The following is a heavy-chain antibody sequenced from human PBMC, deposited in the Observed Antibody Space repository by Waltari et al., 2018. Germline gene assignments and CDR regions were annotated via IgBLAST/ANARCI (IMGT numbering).Heavy chain of an antibody. CDR3: ASLLTGD. Sequence: QLQVQESGPGLVKPSETLSLTCTVSGGAITTTNYYWGWTRQPPGKGLVWIGSIYYNGNTYYNPSLKSRVTISADTSKNQFSLNLNSVTAADTAVYYCASLLTGDWGQGVLVTVSS. V-gene: IGHV4-39*01. CDR2: IYYNGNT. CDR1: GGAITTTNYY. D-gene: IGHD3-9*01. J-gene: IGHJ4*02.